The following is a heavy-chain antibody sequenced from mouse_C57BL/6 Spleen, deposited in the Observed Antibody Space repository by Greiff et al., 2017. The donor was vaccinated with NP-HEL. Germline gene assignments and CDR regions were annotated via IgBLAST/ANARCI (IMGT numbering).Heavy chain of an antibody. CDR3: ARDYYSPYRAFAY. Sequence: EVQLQESGPGLVKPSQSLSLTCSVTGYSITSGYYWNWIRQFPGNKLEWMGYISYDGSNNYNPSLKNRISITRDTSKNQFFLKLNSVTTEETATYYCARDYYSPYRAFAYWGQGTLVTVSA. CDR1: GYSITSGYY. CDR2: ISYDGSN. D-gene: IGHD2-12*01. V-gene: IGHV3-6*01. J-gene: IGHJ3*01.